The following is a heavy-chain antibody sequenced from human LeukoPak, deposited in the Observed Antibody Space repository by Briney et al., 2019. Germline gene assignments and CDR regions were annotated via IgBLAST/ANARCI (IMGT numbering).Heavy chain of an antibody. J-gene: IGHJ4*02. Sequence: GGPLRLSCAPSGFTFSNYAMTWVRQAPGKGLEWVSSISGSGGTTYYADSVKGRFTISRDNPKNTLFLQMNRLRAEDTAVYYCAYGSGSYFAPYFEYWGQGTLVTVSS. V-gene: IGHV3-23*01. CDR1: GFTFSNYA. D-gene: IGHD3-10*01. CDR3: AYGSGSYFAPYFEY. CDR2: ISGSGGTT.